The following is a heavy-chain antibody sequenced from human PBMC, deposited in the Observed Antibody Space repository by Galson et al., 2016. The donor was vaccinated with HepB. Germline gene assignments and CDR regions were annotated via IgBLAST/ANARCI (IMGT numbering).Heavy chain of an antibody. CDR1: GITASLQY. CDR3: ARDGGNRGSYSDGDSFDI. J-gene: IGHJ3*02. Sequence: SLRLSCAASGITASLQYMSWVRQAPGKGLEWVSIIYADENTYYTDSVKGRFAISRDTSKNTVYLQMNSLRAEDTAMYYCARDGGNRGSYSDGDSFDIWGQGTMVTVSS. CDR2: IYADENT. D-gene: IGHD1-26*01. V-gene: IGHV3-53*01.